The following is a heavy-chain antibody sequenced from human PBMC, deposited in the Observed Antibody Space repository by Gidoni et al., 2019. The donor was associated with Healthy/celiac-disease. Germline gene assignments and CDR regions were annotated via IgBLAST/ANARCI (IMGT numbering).Heavy chain of an antibody. D-gene: IGHD5-12*01. J-gene: IGHJ4*02. CDR2: IYTSGST. V-gene: IGHV4-61*02. CDR1: GGSLSSGSYF. Sequence: QVQLQESGPGLVKPSPTLSLTCTVSGGSLSSGSYFWSWIRQPAGKGLEWIGRIYTSGSTNYNPSLKSRVTISVDTSKNQFSLKLSSVTAADTAVYYCAREDRGYSGYDYRIDYWGQGTLVTVSS. CDR3: AREDRGYSGYDYRIDY.